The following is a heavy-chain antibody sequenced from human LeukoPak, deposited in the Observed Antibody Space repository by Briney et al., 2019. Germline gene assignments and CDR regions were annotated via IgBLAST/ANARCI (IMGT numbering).Heavy chain of an antibody. CDR1: GFTFSSYS. CDR3: ARGRTRRFDP. V-gene: IGHV3-21*01. J-gene: IGHJ5*02. D-gene: IGHD3-3*01. Sequence: GGSLRLSCAASGFTFSSYSMNWVRQAPGKGLEWVSSISSSSSYIYYADSVKGRFTISRDNAKNSLYLQMNSLRAEGTVVYYCARGRTRRFDPWGQGTLVTVSS. CDR2: ISSSSSYI.